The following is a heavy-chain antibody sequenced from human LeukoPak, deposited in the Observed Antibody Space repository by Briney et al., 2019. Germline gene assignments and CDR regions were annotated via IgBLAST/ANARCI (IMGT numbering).Heavy chain of an antibody. J-gene: IGHJ6*02. CDR1: GGSFSGYY. CDR2: INHSGST. CDR3: ARDTYDSSGYYSHRGYYGMDV. V-gene: IGHV4-34*01. D-gene: IGHD3-22*01. Sequence: SETLSLTCAVYGGSFSGYYWSWIRQPPGKGLEWIGEINHSGSTNYNPSLKSRVTISVDTSKNQFSLKLSSVTAADTAVHYCARDTYDSSGYYSHRGYYGMDVWGQGTTVTVSS.